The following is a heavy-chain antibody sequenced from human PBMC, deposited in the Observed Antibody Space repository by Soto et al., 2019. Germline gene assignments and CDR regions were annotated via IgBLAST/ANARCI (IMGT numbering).Heavy chain of an antibody. V-gene: IGHV4-31*03. J-gene: IGHJ4*02. Sequence: QVQLQESGPGLVKPSQTLSLTGTVSGGSISSGGYYWSWIRQHPGKGLEWIGYISYSGSTYYNPSLESRVTISVDTSKNQFSLKLSSATAADTAVYYCARDALSRDSIWGQGTLVTVSS. CDR2: ISYSGST. D-gene: IGHD3-22*01. CDR1: GGSISSGGYY. CDR3: ARDALSRDSI.